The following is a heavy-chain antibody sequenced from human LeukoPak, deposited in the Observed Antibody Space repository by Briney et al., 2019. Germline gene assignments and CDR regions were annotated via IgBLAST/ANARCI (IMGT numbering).Heavy chain of an antibody. CDR1: VFTFCSYS. J-gene: IGHJ4*02. D-gene: IGHD2-2*01. CDR3: ARVVTSPPLFVIDY. Sequence: GGSLRLSCGASVFTFCSYSMNWVRQAPGKGLEWVSSIISSSSYIYYADSVKGRFTISRDNAKNPLYLQMNSLRAEDTAVYYCARVVTSPPLFVIDYWGQGTLVTVSS. V-gene: IGHV3-21*01. CDR2: IISSSSYI.